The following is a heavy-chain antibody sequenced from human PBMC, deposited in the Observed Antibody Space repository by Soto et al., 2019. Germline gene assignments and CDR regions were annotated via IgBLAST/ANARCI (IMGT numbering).Heavy chain of an antibody. J-gene: IGHJ4*01. CDR3: ARGMTPNIAVADPYYFEY. CDR1: GGTFSSYA. D-gene: IGHD6-19*01. CDR2: IIPIFGTA. Sequence: VASVKVSCKASGGTFSSYAISWVRQAPGQGLEWMGGIIPIFGTANYAQKFQGRVTITADESTSTAYMELSSLRSEDTAVYHCARGMTPNIAVADPYYFEYWGQ. V-gene: IGHV1-69*13.